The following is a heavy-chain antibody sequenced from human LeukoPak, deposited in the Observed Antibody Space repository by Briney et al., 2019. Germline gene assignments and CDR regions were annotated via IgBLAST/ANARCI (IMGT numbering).Heavy chain of an antibody. CDR1: GFTFSSYW. J-gene: IGHJ4*02. CDR3: ARAGGSGYDDY. V-gene: IGHV3-7*01. CDR2: IKQDGSEK. D-gene: IGHD5-12*01. Sequence: GGSLRLSCAASGFTFSSYWMSWVRQAPGKGLEWVANIKQDGSEKYYVDSVKGQFTISRDNAKNSLYLQMNRLRAEDTAVYYCARAGGSGYDDYWGQGTLVTVSS.